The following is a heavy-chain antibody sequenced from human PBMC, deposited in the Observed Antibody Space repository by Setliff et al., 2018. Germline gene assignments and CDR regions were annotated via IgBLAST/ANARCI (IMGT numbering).Heavy chain of an antibody. V-gene: IGHV3-21*01. CDR2: IRSSGTS. CDR1: GFTFSSYA. Sequence: PGGSLRLSCAASGFTFSSYAMSWVRQAPGKGLDWVSSIRSSGTSFYADSVKGRFTVSRDNAKNSVYLQMNSLRAEDTAVYFCARHNTNLQPNDYWGQGTLVTVSS. D-gene: IGHD1-1*01. CDR3: ARHNTNLQPNDY. J-gene: IGHJ4*02.